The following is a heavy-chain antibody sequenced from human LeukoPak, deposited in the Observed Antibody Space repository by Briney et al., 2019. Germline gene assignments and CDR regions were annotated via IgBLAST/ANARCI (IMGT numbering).Heavy chain of an antibody. J-gene: IGHJ4*02. CDR1: GFTFSSYW. CDR3: ARDTPIAAAGYFDC. CDR2: IKQDGSEK. Sequence: GGSLRLSCAAAGFTFSSYWMSWVRQAPGKGREWVANIKQDGSEKYYVDSVKCRFTISRDNAKNSLYLQMNSLRAEDTAVYYCARDTPIAAAGYFDCWGQGTLVTVSS. D-gene: IGHD6-13*01. V-gene: IGHV3-7*03.